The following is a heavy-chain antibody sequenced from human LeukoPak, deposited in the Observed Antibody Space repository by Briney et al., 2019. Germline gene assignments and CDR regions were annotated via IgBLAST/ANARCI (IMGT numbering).Heavy chain of an antibody. CDR2: MNPNSGNT. CDR3: ASPSTSFYYYGMDV. D-gene: IGHD2-2*01. CDR1: GYTFTSYD. J-gene: IGHJ6*02. V-gene: IGHV1-8*01. Sequence: ASVKVSCKASGYTFTSYDINWVRQATGQGLEWRGWMNPNSGNTGYAQKFQGRVTMTRNTSISTAYMELSSLRSEDTAVYYCASPSTSFYYYGMDVWGQGTTVTVSS.